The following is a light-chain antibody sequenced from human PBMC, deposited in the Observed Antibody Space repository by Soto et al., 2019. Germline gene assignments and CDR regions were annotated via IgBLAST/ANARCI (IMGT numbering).Light chain of an antibody. CDR1: TSDVGGYNY. CDR3: SSYISSSTLYV. J-gene: IGLJ1*01. Sequence: QSALTQPASVSGSPGQSITISCTGTTSDVGGYNYVSWYQQHPGKAPKLMIYEVSNRPSGVSNRFSGSKSGNTASLTISGLQAEDEADYYCSSYISSSTLYVFGPGTKVTVL. V-gene: IGLV2-14*01. CDR2: EVS.